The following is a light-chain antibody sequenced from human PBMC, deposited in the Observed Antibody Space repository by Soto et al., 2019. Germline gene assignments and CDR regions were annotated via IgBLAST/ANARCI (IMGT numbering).Light chain of an antibody. CDR1: QDISNY. V-gene: IGKV1-33*01. Sequence: LSASVGDRVTITCQASQDISNYLNWYQQKPGKAPKLLIYDASNLETGVPSRFSGSGSGTDFTFTISSLQPEDIATYYCQQYDNLPITFGQGPRLEIK. CDR2: DAS. J-gene: IGKJ5*01. CDR3: QQYDNLPIT.